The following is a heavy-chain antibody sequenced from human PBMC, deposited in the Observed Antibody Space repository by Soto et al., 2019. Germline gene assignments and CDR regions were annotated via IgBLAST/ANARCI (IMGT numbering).Heavy chain of an antibody. D-gene: IGHD6-19*01. CDR2: IIPIFGTA. CDR1: GGTFSSYA. Sequence: ASVKVSCKASGGTFSSYAISWVRQAPGQGLERMGGIIPIFGTANYAQKFQGRVTITADESTSTAYMELSSLRSEDTAVYYCARGSGHYGVVAVARYVFDYWGQGTLVTSPQ. CDR3: ARGSGHYGVVAVARYVFDY. V-gene: IGHV1-69*13. J-gene: IGHJ4*02.